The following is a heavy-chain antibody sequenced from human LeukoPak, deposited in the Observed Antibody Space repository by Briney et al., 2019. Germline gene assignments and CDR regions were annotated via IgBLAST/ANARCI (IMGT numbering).Heavy chain of an antibody. J-gene: IGHJ3*02. D-gene: IGHD7-27*01. CDR2: IYYSGST. CDR3: ARESGDIGAFDI. Sequence: SETLSLTCTVSGGSISSYYWSWIRQPPGKGLEWIGYIYYSGSTYYNPSLKSRVTISVDTSKNQFSLKLSSVTAADTAVYYCARESGDIGAFDIWGQGTMVTVSS. CDR1: GGSISSYY. V-gene: IGHV4-59*08.